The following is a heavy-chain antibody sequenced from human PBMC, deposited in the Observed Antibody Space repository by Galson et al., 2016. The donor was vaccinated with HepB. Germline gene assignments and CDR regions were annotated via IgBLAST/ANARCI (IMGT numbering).Heavy chain of an antibody. CDR1: GITFSGYN. CDR2: ISSGSSAI. D-gene: IGHD3-3*01. Sequence: STRLSCAAAGITFSGYNMDWVRQGPGKGLGWVSYISSGSSAIYYADSVKGRFTISRDNSKNTLYLQMNSLRAEDTAVYYCASLRFKGFDLWGRGTLVTVSS. J-gene: IGHJ2*01. V-gene: IGHV3-48*01. CDR3: ASLRFKGFDL.